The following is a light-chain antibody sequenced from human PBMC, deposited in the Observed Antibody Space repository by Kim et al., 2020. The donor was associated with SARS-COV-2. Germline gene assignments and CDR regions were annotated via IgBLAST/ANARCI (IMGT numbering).Light chain of an antibody. CDR2: AAS. CDR3: QQLNSYPL. J-gene: IGKJ3*01. CDR1: QGISSY. V-gene: IGKV1-9*01. Sequence: IQLTQSPSSLSASVGDRVTITCRASQGISSYLAWYQQKPGKAPKLLINAASTLQSGVPSRFSGSGSGTDFTLTISSLQPEDFATYSCQQLNSYPLFGPGTKVDIK.